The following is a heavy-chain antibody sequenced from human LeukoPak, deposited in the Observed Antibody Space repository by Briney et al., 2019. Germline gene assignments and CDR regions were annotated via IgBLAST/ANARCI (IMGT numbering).Heavy chain of an antibody. Sequence: GESLKISCKGSGYSFTSYWIGWVRPMPGKGLGWMGIVYPGDSDTRYSPSFQGQVTISADKSISTAYLQWSSLKASDTAMYYCARHPNNGAFDIWGQGTMVTVSS. CDR3: ARHPNNGAFDI. CDR2: VYPGDSDT. D-gene: IGHD1-14*01. CDR1: GYSFTSYW. J-gene: IGHJ3*02. V-gene: IGHV5-51*01.